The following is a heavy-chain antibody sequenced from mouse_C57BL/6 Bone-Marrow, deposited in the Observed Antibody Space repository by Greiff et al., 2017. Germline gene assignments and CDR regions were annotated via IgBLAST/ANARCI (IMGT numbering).Heavy chain of an antibody. CDR1: GYTFNDDY. Sequence: EVQLQQSGPELVRPGASVKMSCTASGYTFNDDYMHWVKQRPEQGLEWIGRIDPENGDTEYASKFKGKATITADKSSNTAYLQLSSLTSEDTAVYYCSTYDLFDYWGQGTTLTVSS. CDR3: STYDLFDY. CDR2: IDPENGDT. D-gene: IGHD2-3*01. J-gene: IGHJ2*01. V-gene: IGHV14-4*01.